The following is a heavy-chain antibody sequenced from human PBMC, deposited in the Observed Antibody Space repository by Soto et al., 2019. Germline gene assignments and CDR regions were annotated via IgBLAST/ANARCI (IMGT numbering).Heavy chain of an antibody. CDR1: GLSVSSSD. D-gene: IGHD6-6*01. V-gene: IGHV3-53*01. CDR2: IYSGGST. Sequence: GGSLRLSCAASGLSVSSSDMSWVRQVPGEGLEWVSVIYSGGSTHDADYVKGRFSVSRDTSKNTVDLQMNSLRVDDTAVYYCGTSSRKDYHFAMDVWGQGTAVTVSS. J-gene: IGHJ6*02. CDR3: GTSSRKDYHFAMDV.